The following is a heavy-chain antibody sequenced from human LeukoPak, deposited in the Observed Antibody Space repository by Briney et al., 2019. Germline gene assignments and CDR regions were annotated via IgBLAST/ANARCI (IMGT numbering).Heavy chain of an antibody. CDR2: ISWNSGSI. V-gene: IGHV3-9*01. J-gene: IGHJ6*02. CDR1: GFTFDDYA. D-gene: IGHD6-19*01. CDR3: ASFWYSSGWYVGYYYGMDV. Sequence: HTGGSLRLSCAASGFTFDDYAMHWVRQAPGKGLEWVSGISWNSGSIGYADSVKGRFTISRDNAKNSLYLQMNSLRAEDTAVYYCASFWYSSGWYVGYYYGMDVWGQGTTVTVSS.